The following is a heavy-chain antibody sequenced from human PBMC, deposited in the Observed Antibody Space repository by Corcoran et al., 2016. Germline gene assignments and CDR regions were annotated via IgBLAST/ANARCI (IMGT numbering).Heavy chain of an antibody. V-gene: IGHV3-30*03. J-gene: IGHJ4*02. CDR3: ATLGFGYCSGGSCQTFDY. Sequence: QVQLVESGGGVVQPGRSLRLSCAASGFTFSSYGMHWVRQAPGKGLEWVAVISYDGSNKYYADSVKGRFTISRDNSKNTLYLQMNSLRAEDTAVYYCATLGFGYCSGGSCQTFDYWGQGTLVTVSS. D-gene: IGHD2-15*01. CDR2: ISYDGSNK. CDR1: GFTFSSYG.